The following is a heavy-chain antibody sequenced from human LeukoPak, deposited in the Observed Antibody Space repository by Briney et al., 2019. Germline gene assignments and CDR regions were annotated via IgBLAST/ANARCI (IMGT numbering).Heavy chain of an antibody. J-gene: IGHJ2*01. CDR3: ARRVDGDYVYWYFDL. CDR1: GYTFTSYA. D-gene: IGHD4-17*01. V-gene: IGHV7-4-1*02. CDR2: INTNTGNP. Sequence: ASVKVSCKASGYTFTSYAMNWVRRAPGQGLEWMGWINTNTGNPTYAQGFTGRFVFSLDTSVSTAYLQISSLKAEDTAVYYCARRVDGDYVYWYFDLWGRGTLVTVSS.